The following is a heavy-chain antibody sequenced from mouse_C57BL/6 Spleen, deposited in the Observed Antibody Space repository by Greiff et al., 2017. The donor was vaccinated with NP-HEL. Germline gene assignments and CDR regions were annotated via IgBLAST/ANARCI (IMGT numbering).Heavy chain of an antibody. J-gene: IGHJ4*01. D-gene: IGHD4-1*01. V-gene: IGHV1-59*01. CDR1: GYTFTSYW. CDR2: IDPSDSYT. Sequence: QVQLQQPGAELVRPGTSVKLSCKASGYTFTSYWMHWVKQRPGQGLEWIGVIDPSDSYTNYNQKFKGKATLTVDTSSSTAYMQLSSLTSEDSAVYYCARWVTGTVYAMDYWGQGTSVTVSS. CDR3: ARWVTGTVYAMDY.